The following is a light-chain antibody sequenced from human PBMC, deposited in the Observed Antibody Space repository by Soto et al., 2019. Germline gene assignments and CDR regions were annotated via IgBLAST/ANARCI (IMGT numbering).Light chain of an antibody. J-gene: IGKJ5*01. Sequence: DIQMTQSPSPLSASVGDIVTITCRASQSLTSWLAWYQQKPGKAPKLLIYDASSLESGVPSRFSGGGSGTEFTLTISSLQPDDFASYYCQQYNNWPRSNFGQGTRLEIK. CDR1: QSLTSW. CDR3: QQYNNWPRSN. V-gene: IGKV1-5*01. CDR2: DAS.